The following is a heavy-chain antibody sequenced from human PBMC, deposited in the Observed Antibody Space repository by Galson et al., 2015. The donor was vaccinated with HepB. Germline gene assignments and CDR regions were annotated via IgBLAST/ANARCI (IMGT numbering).Heavy chain of an antibody. D-gene: IGHD3-3*01. V-gene: IGHV1-69*13. CDR3: ARGSIFGDV. CDR1: GGTVSSYA. CDR2: VTPMFEKG. J-gene: IGHJ6*04. Sequence: SVKVSCKASGGTVSSYAFTWVRQAPGQGLEWMGGVTPMFEKGKYAQNFQGRLTISADGPTNTVSMELRSLRSEDTAVYYCARGSIFGDVWGNGTTVIVSS.